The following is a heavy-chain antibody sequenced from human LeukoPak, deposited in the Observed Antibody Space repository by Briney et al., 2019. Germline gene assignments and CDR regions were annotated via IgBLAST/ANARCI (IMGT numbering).Heavy chain of an antibody. CDR1: GFTFSDAW. Sequence: GGSLRLSCAASGFTFSDAWMSWVRQAPGKGLEWVVRIKSKTDGGTTDYAAPVKVRFTISRDDSKNTLYQRMNTLKTEDTAVYYCTTSRWRVLDAFDIWGQGTMVTLSS. CDR3: TTSRWRVLDAFDI. V-gene: IGHV3-15*01. J-gene: IGHJ3*02. D-gene: IGHD6-19*01. CDR2: IKSKTDGGTT.